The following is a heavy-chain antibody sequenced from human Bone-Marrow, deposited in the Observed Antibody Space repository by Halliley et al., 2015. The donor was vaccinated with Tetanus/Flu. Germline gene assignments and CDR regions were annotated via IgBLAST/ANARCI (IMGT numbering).Heavy chain of an antibody. V-gene: IGHV5-51*01. CDR3: ARTYSSGWHSPFDF. Sequence: MGLLYPDDSDTKYSPSFRGQVAVSVDKSRRTAYLQWRSLKASDSALYYCARTYSSGWHSPFDFWGQGTLVTVSS. CDR2: LYPDDSDT. D-gene: IGHD3-22*01. J-gene: IGHJ4*02.